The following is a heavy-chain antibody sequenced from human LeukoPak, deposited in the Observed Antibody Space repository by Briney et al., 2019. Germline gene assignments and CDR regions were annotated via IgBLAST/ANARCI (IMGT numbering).Heavy chain of an antibody. CDR2: IGSSGNTI. CDR3: ATMPYCSSATCYDFGMDV. J-gene: IGHJ6*02. CDR1: GFTFSDYY. V-gene: IGHV3-11*01. Sequence: PGGSLRLSCAASGFTFSDYYMSWIRQAPGKGLEWVSYIGSSGNTIKYADSVKGRFTISRDNPKNSLYLQMNSLRGEDTAVYYCATMPYCSSATCYDFGMDVWGQGTTVTVSS. D-gene: IGHD2-2*01.